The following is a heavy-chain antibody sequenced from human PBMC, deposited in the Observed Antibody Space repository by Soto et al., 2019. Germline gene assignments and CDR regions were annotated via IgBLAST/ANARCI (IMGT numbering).Heavy chain of an antibody. CDR2: IIPIFGTA. J-gene: IGHJ4*02. Sequence: QVQLVQSGAEVKKPGSSVKVSCKASGGTFSSYAISWVRQAPGQGLEWMGGIIPIFGTANYAQKFQGRVTSTEDESTSTAYMELSSLRSEDTAVYYCARGVLSYYYDSSGYFYFDYWGQGTLVTVSS. V-gene: IGHV1-69*01. D-gene: IGHD3-22*01. CDR3: ARGVLSYYYDSSGYFYFDY. CDR1: GGTFSSYA.